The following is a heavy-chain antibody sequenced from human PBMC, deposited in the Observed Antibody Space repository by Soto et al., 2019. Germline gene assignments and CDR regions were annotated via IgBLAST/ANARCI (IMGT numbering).Heavy chain of an antibody. CDR1: GGSVSIGSYY. J-gene: IGHJ6*02. Sequence: QAQLQESGPGLVKPSETLSLTCTVSGGSVSIGSYYWSWIRQPPGKGLEWIGYIDYSGSTNYNPSLKRRISISLDTSKNQFSLRLTSVTTADTAVYFCASSRTSRYGMDVWGQGTTVTVSS. CDR2: IDYSGST. V-gene: IGHV4-61*01. D-gene: IGHD2-2*01. CDR3: ASSRTSRYGMDV.